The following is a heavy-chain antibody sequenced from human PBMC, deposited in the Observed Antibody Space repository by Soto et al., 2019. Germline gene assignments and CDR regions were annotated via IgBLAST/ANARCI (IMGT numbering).Heavy chain of an antibody. V-gene: IGHV4-59*08. D-gene: IGHD6-19*01. CDR2: IYSSGST. CDR3: ARYLYSSGWSDP. Sequence: PSATLSLTCTVAGGSIRSYFWSWIRQPPGKGLEWIGYIYSSGSTNYNPSLKSRVTISVDTSKNQFSLKLSSVTAADTAVYYCARYLYSSGWSDPWGQGTLVTVSS. CDR1: GGSIRSYF. J-gene: IGHJ5*02.